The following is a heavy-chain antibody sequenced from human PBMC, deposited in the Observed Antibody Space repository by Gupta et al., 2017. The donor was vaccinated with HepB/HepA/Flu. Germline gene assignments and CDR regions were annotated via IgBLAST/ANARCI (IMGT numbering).Heavy chain of an antibody. D-gene: IGHD5-18*01. CDR3: MCKDTAMADDAFDI. V-gene: IGHV3-43*02. J-gene: IGHJ3*02. Sequence: EVQLVESGGGVVQPGGSLRLSCAASGFTFDDYAMHWVRQAPGKGLEWVSLISGDGGSTYYADAVKGRFTISRDNSKNSLYLQMNSLRTEDTALYYCMCKDTAMADDAFDIWGQGTMVTVSS. CDR1: GFTFDDYA. CDR2: ISGDGGST.